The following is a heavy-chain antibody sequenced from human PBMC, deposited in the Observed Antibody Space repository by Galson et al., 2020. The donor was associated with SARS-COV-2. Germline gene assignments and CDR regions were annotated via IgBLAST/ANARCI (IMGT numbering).Heavy chain of an antibody. Sequence: SGPTLVKPTETLPLTCTVSGLSLSDTTMGVSWIRQPPANALEWLAHIFSNDAKSCNTSLKNRLTISKDTSESQVVLTMTNMDPVDTATYFCARISGGSGSYYNDYFDFWGQGTLVTVSS. CDR3: ARISGGSGSYYNDYFDF. CDR1: GLSLSDTTMG. CDR2: IFSNDAK. D-gene: IGHD3-10*01. J-gene: IGHJ4*02. V-gene: IGHV2-26*01.